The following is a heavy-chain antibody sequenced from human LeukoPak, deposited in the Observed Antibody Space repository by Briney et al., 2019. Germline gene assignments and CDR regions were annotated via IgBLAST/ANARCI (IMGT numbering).Heavy chain of an antibody. V-gene: IGHV4-61*02. CDR1: GGSISGASYY. D-gene: IGHD3-10*01. CDR3: ARLYGSGTSDDC. CDR2: IYTSGST. J-gene: IGHJ4*02. Sequence: SQTLSLTCTVSGGSISGASYYWSWIRQPAGKGLEWIGRIYTSGSTSYNPSLKSRVTISLDTSKNQFSLKLSSVTAADTAIYYCARLYGSGTSDDCWGQGTLVTVS.